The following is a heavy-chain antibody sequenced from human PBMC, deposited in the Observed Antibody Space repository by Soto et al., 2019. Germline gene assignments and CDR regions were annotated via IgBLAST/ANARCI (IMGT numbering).Heavy chain of an antibody. D-gene: IGHD3-22*01. Sequence: SVKVSCKASGGTFSSYAISWVRQAPGQGLEWMGGIIPIFGTANYAQKFQGRVTITADEYTSTAYMELSSLRSEDTAVYYCARRGHDYYHSSGSYYAMDVWGQGTKLTVSS. V-gene: IGHV1-69*13. CDR2: IIPIFGTA. J-gene: IGHJ6*01. CDR1: GGTFSSYA. CDR3: ARRGHDYYHSSGSYYAMDV.